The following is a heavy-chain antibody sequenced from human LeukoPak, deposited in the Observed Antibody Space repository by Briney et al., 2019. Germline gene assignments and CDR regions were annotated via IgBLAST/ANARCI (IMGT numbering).Heavy chain of an antibody. V-gene: IGHV1-2*02. CDR2: INPNSGGT. Sequence: GASVKVSCKASGYIFTGYYMHWVRQAPGQGLEWMGWINPNSGGTYYAQNFQGRVTMSRDTSIGTVYMELSSLRSDDTAVYYCVKGILAAAGLDYWGQGTLATVSS. CDR1: GYIFTGYY. CDR3: VKGILAAAGLDY. J-gene: IGHJ4*02. D-gene: IGHD6-13*01.